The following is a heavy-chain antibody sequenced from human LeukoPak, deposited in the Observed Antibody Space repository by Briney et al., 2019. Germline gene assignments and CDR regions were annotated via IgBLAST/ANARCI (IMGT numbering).Heavy chain of an antibody. CDR1: RFTVSTNY. CDR2: IDSGGFT. CDR3: ARGYYDSSGLDDAFNI. V-gene: IGHV3-53*01. D-gene: IGHD3-22*01. Sequence: PGGSLRLSCAASRFTVSTNYMSWVRQAPGKGLEWVSLIDSGGFTYYADSVKGRFTISRNNAKNSLYLQMNSLRAEDTAVYYCARGYYDSSGLDDAFNIWGQGTMVTVSS. J-gene: IGHJ3*02.